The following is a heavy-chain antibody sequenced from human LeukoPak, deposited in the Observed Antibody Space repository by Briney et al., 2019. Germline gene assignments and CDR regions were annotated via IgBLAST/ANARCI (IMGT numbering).Heavy chain of an antibody. Sequence: PGGSLRLSCAVSGFTFSGLWMSWSRQAPEKGLEWVASINSDGSEGYYADVVKGRFTISRDNAKNSLYLQINSLRAEDTAVYYCARSSYSSSSSVWGQGTMVTVSS. CDR3: ARSSYSSSSSV. CDR1: GFTFSGLW. J-gene: IGHJ3*01. CDR2: INSDGSEG. V-gene: IGHV3-7*03. D-gene: IGHD6-6*01.